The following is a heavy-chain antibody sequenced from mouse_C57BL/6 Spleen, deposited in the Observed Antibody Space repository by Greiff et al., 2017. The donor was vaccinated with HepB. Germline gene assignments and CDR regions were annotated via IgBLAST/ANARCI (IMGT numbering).Heavy chain of an antibody. V-gene: IGHV1-61*01. J-gene: IGHJ4*01. CDR3: ARDSSGLRDYYAMDY. CDR2: IYPSDSET. CDR1: GYTFTSYW. Sequence: QVQLQQPGAELVRPGSSVKLSCKASGYTFTSYWMDWVKQRPGQGLEWIGNIYPSDSETHYNQKFKDKATLTVDKSSSTAYMQLSSLTSEDSAVYYCARDSSGLRDYYAMDYWGQGTSVTVSS. D-gene: IGHD3-2*02.